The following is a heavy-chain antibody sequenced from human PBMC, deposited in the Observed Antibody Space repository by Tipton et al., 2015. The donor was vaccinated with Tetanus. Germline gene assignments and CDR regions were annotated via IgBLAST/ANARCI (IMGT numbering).Heavy chain of an antibody. CDR1: GFTFTSYA. D-gene: IGHD3-22*01. J-gene: IGHJ6*02. CDR3: AKYRGDSRFLAIYYYYGMDG. V-gene: IGHV3-23*01. CDR2: VSGGGDST. Sequence: SLRLSCAASGFTFTSYAMGWVRQAPGKGLEWVSTVSGGGDSTYYADSVKGRFTISRDNSKNTLYLQVDSLRAGDTAVYYCAKYRGDSRFLAIYYYYGMDGWSQGTSVTVSS.